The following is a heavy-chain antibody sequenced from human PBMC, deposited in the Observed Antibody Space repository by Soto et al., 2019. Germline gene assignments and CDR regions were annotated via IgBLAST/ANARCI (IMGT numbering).Heavy chain of an antibody. V-gene: IGHV4-61*01. CDR3: ARDYSSSSNYYYYYGMDV. D-gene: IGHD6-6*01. Sequence: QVQLQESGPGLVKPSETLSLTCTVSGGSVSSGSYFWSWIRQPPGKGLEWIGHIYYSGSTNYNPSLKSRVTISVDTSKNQFSLKLSSVTAADTAVYYCARDYSSSSNYYYYYGMDVWGQGTTVTVSS. CDR2: IYYSGST. J-gene: IGHJ6*02. CDR1: GGSVSSGSYF.